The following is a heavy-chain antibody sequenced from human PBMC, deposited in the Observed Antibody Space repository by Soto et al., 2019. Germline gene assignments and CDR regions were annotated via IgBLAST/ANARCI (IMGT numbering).Heavy chain of an antibody. J-gene: IGHJ6*02. CDR2: TYYRSEWYD. D-gene: IGHD6-6*01. CDR3: ARGAIAARPPYYYYYGMDV. CDR1: GDSVSSNSAA. Sequence: SQTLSLTCAISGDSVSSNSAAWNWIRQSPSRGLEWLGRTYYRSEWYDDYAVSVKSRITINPDTSKNQFSLQPNSVTPEDTAVYYCARGAIAARPPYYYYYGMDVWGQGTTVTVSS. V-gene: IGHV6-1*01.